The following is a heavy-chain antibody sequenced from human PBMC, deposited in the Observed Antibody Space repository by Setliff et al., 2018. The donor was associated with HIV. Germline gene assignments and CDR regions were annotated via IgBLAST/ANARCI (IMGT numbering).Heavy chain of an antibody. CDR2: INGGNGDT. J-gene: IGHJ4*01. CDR1: GYSFTSYA. CDR3: ARGALLAVFDFDH. V-gene: IGHV1-3*03. Sequence: GASVKVSCKASGYSFTSYAIHWVRQAPGQSLEWMGWINGGNGDTKYSQEFQGRVTITRDSSASTAYMELSSLRYEDMAVFYCARGALLAVFDFDHWGHGTLVTVSS. D-gene: IGHD3-10*01.